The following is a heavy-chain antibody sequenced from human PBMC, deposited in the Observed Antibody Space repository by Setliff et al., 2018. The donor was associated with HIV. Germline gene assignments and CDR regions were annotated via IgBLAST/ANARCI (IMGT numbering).Heavy chain of an antibody. J-gene: IGHJ6*03. CDR1: GYTLTSYE. Sequence: AASVKVSCKASGYTLTSYEINWVRQATGQGLEWMGWMNPNSGDTGYAQKFQGRVTMTRNTSISTAFMELSSLRSEDTAVYYSARGRSLVRGSGSPEYYYMDVWGKGTTVTVSS. CDR2: MNPNSGDT. CDR3: ARGRSLVRGSGSPEYYYMDV. V-gene: IGHV1-8*02. D-gene: IGHD3-10*01.